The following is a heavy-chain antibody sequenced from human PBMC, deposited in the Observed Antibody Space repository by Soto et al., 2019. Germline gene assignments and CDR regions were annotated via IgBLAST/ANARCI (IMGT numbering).Heavy chain of an antibody. V-gene: IGHV3-21*01. Sequence: GGSLRLSCAASGFIFSDYSMNWVRQAPGQGLEWVSSISAGSTYIYYTDSVKGRFTISRDNAKNSVYLQMNSLRAEDTAVYYCTGGVIGGRDWYFAFWGPGTLVTVS. J-gene: IGHJ2*01. CDR2: ISAGSTYI. D-gene: IGHD3-16*02. CDR3: TGGVIGGRDWYFAF. CDR1: GFIFSDYS.